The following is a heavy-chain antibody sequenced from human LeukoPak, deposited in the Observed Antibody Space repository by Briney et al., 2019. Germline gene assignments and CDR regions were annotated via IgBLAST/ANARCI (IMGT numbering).Heavy chain of an antibody. Sequence: PGGSLRLSCAASGFTFSSYSMNWVRQAPGKGLEWVSSISSSSSSYIYYADSVKGRFTISRDNAKNSLYLQMNSLRAEDTAVYYCAREAGITMIVTYNWFDPWGQGTLVTVSS. CDR2: ISSSSSSYI. CDR3: AREAGITMIVTYNWFDP. V-gene: IGHV3-21*01. J-gene: IGHJ5*02. D-gene: IGHD3-22*01. CDR1: GFTFSSYS.